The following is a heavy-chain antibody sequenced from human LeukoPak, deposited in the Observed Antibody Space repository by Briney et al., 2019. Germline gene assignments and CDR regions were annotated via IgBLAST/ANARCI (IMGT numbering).Heavy chain of an antibody. CDR1: GGSISSGGYY. V-gene: IGHV4-30-4*08. Sequence: SETLSLTCTVSGGSISSGGYYWSWIRQHPGKGLEWIGYIYYSGSTYYNPSLKSRVTISVDTSKNQFSLKLSSVTAADTAVYYCASSTSCYPVDYWGQGTLVTVSS. D-gene: IGHD2-2*01. J-gene: IGHJ4*02. CDR2: IYYSGST. CDR3: ASSTSCYPVDY.